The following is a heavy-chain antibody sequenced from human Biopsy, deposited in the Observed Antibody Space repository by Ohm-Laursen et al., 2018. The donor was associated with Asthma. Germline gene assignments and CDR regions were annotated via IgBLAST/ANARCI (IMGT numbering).Heavy chain of an antibody. V-gene: IGHV3-30*03. CDR1: GFTFSIYD. J-gene: IGHJ3*01. CDR2: ISYDGGNK. CDR3: ARTHERWTSIQDDALDV. Sequence: SLRLSCAASGFTFSIYDIHWVRQAPGKGLEWVAVISYDGGNKFYGDSVKGRFTLSRDNSRNTLYLQMNSLRVEDTAIYYCARTHERWTSIQDDALDVWGQGTMVIVS. D-gene: IGHD4-23*01.